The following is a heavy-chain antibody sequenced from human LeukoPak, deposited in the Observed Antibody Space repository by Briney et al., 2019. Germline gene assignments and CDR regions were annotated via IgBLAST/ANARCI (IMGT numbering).Heavy chain of an antibody. Sequence: PGGSLRPSCAASGFTFSTYAMHWVRQAPGKGLEWVSAISGSGGSTYYADSVKGRFTISRDNSKNTLYLQMNSLRAEDTAVYYCAKDQDFDWPRPFDYWGQGTLVTVSS. V-gene: IGHV3-23*01. J-gene: IGHJ4*02. D-gene: IGHD3-9*01. CDR3: AKDQDFDWPRPFDY. CDR1: GFTFSTYA. CDR2: ISGSGGST.